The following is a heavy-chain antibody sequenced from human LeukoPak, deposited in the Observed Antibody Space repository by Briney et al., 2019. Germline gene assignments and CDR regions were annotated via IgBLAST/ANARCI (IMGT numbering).Heavy chain of an antibody. CDR2: ISADGGST. CDR1: GLNFDDSA. J-gene: IGHJ4*02. Sequence: GGSLRLSCVASGLNFDDSAMHWVRQAPEKGLEWVSLISADGGSTFSADSVKGRFSISRDNSKNFLYLQMNSLRSEDTAMYYCAKESGKFDYWGQGTLVAVSS. CDR3: AKESGKFDY. V-gene: IGHV3-43*02.